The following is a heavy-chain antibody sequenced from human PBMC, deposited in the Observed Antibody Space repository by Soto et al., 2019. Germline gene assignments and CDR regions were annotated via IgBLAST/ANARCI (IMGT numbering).Heavy chain of an antibody. D-gene: IGHD5-18*01. CDR3: VRSKGGYSYGTPFDY. V-gene: IGHV3-9*01. J-gene: IGHJ4*02. CDR1: GFTFDDYA. Sequence: EVQLEESGGALVQPGRSLRLSCAASGFTFDDYAMHWVRQVPGKGLEWVSSISWNSGNIGYADSVKGRFTTSRDNSKNSLYRQMNSLRPEDTALYYCVRSKGGYSYGTPFDYWGQGTLVTVSS. CDR2: ISWNSGNI.